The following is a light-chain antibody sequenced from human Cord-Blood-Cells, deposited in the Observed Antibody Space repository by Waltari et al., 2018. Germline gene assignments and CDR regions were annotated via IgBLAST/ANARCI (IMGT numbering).Light chain of an antibody. CDR3: QSYDSSLSGWV. CDR1: TSPFAARYD. J-gene: IGLJ3*02. Sequence: QSVLTPPPSVSGAPGQRLTTPPPGSTSPFAARYDARWHQQLPGTAPKLLIYGKSNRPSGVRDRFSGSKSGTSASLAITGLQAEDEADYYCQSYDSSLSGWVFGGGTKLTVL. CDR2: GKS. V-gene: IGLV1-40*01.